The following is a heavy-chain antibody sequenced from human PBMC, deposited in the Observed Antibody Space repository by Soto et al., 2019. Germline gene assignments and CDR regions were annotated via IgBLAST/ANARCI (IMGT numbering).Heavy chain of an antibody. J-gene: IGHJ6*02. CDR2: IWYDGSNK. CDR1: GFTFSSYG. D-gene: IGHD6-19*01. Sequence: QVQLVESGGGVVQPGRSLRLSCAASGFTFSSYGMHWVRQAPGKGLEWVEVIWYDGSNKYYADSVKGRFTISRDNSKNTLYLQMNSLRAEVTAVYYCARVNGVAGSVDGMDVWGQGTTVTVSS. V-gene: IGHV3-33*01. CDR3: ARVNGVAGSVDGMDV.